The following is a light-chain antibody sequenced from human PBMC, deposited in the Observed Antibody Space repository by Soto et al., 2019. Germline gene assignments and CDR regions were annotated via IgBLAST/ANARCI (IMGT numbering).Light chain of an antibody. V-gene: IGLV2-14*01. Sequence: QSALTQPASMSGSHGQSITISCTGTSSDIGLYNCVSWYQHHPGKAPTLIIYESTKRPSGVSYRFSCSKSGNTASLTISGLHAEDEADYYCTSSTSTSPYVFGTGTKLTVL. CDR1: SSDIGLYNC. J-gene: IGLJ1*01. CDR2: EST. CDR3: TSSTSTSPYV.